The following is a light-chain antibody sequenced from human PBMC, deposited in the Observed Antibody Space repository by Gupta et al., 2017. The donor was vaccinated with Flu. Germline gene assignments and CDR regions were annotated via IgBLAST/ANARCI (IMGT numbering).Light chain of an antibody. CDR2: KAS. V-gene: IGKV1-5*03. Sequence: GARVTITCRASQSISSWLAGYQQKPGKAPKLLIYKASILESGVPSRFSGSGSGTEFTLTISSLQPDDLAAYYCQQYEAYPLTFGGGTKVEIK. J-gene: IGKJ4*01. CDR1: QSISSW. CDR3: QQYEAYPLT.